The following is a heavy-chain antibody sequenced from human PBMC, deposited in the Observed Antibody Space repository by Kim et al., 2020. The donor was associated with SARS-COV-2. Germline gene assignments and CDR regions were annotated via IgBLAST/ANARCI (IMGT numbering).Heavy chain of an antibody. J-gene: IGHJ6*02. Sequence: PGSVKGRFTISRENAKNSLYLQMNSQRAGDTAVYYCARGNSAYYYGMDVWGQGTTVTVSS. D-gene: IGHD4-4*01. CDR3: ARGNSAYYYGMDV. V-gene: IGHV3-13*01.